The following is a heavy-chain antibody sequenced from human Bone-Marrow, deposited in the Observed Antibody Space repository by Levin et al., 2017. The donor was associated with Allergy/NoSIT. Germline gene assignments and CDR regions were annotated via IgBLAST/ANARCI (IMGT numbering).Heavy chain of an antibody. CDR3: ARVVYDAYSYYGMDV. J-gene: IGHJ6*02. V-gene: IGHV1-2*03. Sequence: LEASVKVSCKASGYTFTGYYMHWVRQAPGHGLEWMGWINPNSGGTNLAQNFQGRVTMTRDTSISTAYMELRRLRSDDTAVYYCARVVYDAYSYYGMDVWGQGTTVTVSS. CDR1: GYTFTGYY. D-gene: IGHD3-16*01. CDR2: INPNSGGT.